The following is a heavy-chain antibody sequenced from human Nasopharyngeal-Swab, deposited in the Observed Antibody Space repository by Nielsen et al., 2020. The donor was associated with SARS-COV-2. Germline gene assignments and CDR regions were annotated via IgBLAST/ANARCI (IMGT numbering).Heavy chain of an antibody. CDR3: ARSHSWKEILSYFGY. J-gene: IGHJ4*02. Sequence: SVKVSCKSSGGSFSNYAIIWVRQAPGQGLEFVGEIIPIQGIPNYSQKFQDRVTITADESTSTAYMELSSLRSDDTAVYFCARSHSWKEILSYFGYWGQGTLVTVSS. CDR2: IIPIQGIP. V-gene: IGHV1-69*10. CDR1: GGSFSNYA. D-gene: IGHD1-1*01.